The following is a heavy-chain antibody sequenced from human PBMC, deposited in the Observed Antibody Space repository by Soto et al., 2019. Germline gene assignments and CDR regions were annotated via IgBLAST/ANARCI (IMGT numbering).Heavy chain of an antibody. V-gene: IGHV3-33*01. J-gene: IGHJ4*02. CDR2: IWYDGSNK. Sequence: GGSLRLSCAASGFTFSSYGMHWVRQAPGKGLEWVAVIWYDGSNKYYADSVKGRFTISRDNSKNTLYLQMNSLRAEDTAVYYCARILVEYSSGWHAFDYWGQGTLVTVSS. D-gene: IGHD6-19*01. CDR3: ARILVEYSSGWHAFDY. CDR1: GFTFSSYG.